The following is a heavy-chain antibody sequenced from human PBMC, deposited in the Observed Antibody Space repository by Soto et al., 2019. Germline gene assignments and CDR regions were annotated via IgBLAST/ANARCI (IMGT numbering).Heavy chain of an antibody. CDR2: IKSKTDGGTT. CDR1: GFTFSNAC. D-gene: IGHD3-3*01. V-gene: IGHV3-15*01. J-gene: IGHJ6*03. Sequence: GGSLRLSCSASGFTFSNACMSWVRQAPGKGLEWVGRIKSKTDGGTTDYAAPVKGRFTISRDDSKNTLYLQMNSLKTEDTAVYYCTRTIFGVVIMTYYYYMDVWGKGTTVTVSS. CDR3: TRTIFGVVIMTYYYYMDV.